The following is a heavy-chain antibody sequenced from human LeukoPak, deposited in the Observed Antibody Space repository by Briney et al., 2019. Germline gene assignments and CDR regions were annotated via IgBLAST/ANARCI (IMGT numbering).Heavy chain of an antibody. J-gene: IGHJ4*02. Sequence: PGGSLRLSCAASGFTFSSYSMNWVRQAPGKGLEWVSSISSSSSYIYYADSVKGRFTISRDNAKNSLYLQMNSLRAEDTAVYYCARDPEYSYGYEFDYWGQGTLVTVSS. V-gene: IGHV3-21*01. CDR2: ISSSSSYI. CDR1: GFTFSSYS. D-gene: IGHD5-18*01. CDR3: ARDPEYSYGYEFDY.